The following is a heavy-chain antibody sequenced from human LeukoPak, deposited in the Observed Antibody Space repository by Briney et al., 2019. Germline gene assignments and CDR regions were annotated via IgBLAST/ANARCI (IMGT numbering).Heavy chain of an antibody. V-gene: IGHV5-51*01. CDR2: IYPGDSDT. Sequence: PGESLKISCKGSGYSFTTNYWIGWVRQMPGKGLEWMGMIYPGDSDTRYSPSLQGQVTISADKSISTAYLQWSSLKASDTAMYYCARLSSSSPALNAFDVWGQGTMVTVSS. CDR3: ARLSSSSPALNAFDV. CDR1: GYSFTTNYW. D-gene: IGHD6-6*01. J-gene: IGHJ3*01.